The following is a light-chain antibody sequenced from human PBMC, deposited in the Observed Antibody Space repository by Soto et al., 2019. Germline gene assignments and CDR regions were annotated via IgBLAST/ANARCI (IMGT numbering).Light chain of an antibody. V-gene: IGKV3-15*01. CDR1: QSVSSN. CDR3: QQYNNWPWT. CDR2: GAS. J-gene: IGKJ1*01. Sequence: EIVMTQSPATLSASPGERATLSCRASQSVSSNLAWYQRKPGQAPRLLIYGASTRATGIPARFSGSGSGTEFTLTISSLQSEDFAVYYCQQYNNWPWTFGQGTKV.